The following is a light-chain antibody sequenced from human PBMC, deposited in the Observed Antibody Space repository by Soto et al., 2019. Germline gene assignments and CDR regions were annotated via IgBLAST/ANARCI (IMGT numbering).Light chain of an antibody. Sequence: SHMTHSPSTLSSTAGDRVTITFRASQSISSWLAWYQHKPGKAPKLLIYDASNLDSGVPSRFSGSGSGTEFSLTISNLQTDDCATYYCQQYENYWTFGQGTKVDIK. CDR3: QQYENYWT. CDR2: DAS. V-gene: IGKV1-5*01. CDR1: QSISSW. J-gene: IGKJ1*01.